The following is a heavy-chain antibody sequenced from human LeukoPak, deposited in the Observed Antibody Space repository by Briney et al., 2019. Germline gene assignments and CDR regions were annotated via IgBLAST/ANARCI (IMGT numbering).Heavy chain of an antibody. CDR3: ARDLVYYDSSWDPP. CDR2: IIPILGIA. CDR1: GGTFSSYA. V-gene: IGHV1-69*04. J-gene: IGHJ5*02. Sequence: ASVKVSCKASGGTFSSYAISWVRQAPGQGLEWMGRIIPILGIANYAQKFQGRVTITADKSTSTAYMELSSLRSEDTAVYYCARDLVYYDSSWDPPWGQGTLVTVSS. D-gene: IGHD3-22*01.